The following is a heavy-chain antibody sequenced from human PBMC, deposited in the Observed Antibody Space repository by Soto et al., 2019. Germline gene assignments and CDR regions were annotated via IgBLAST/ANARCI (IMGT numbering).Heavy chain of an antibody. D-gene: IGHD3-22*01. Sequence: SETLSLTCAVYGGSFSGYYWSWIRQPPGKGLEWIGEINHSGSTNYNPSLKSRVTISVDTSKNQFSLKLSSVTAADTAVYYCARERGYYDSSGYYYPFDYWGQGTMVTVSS. CDR3: ARERGYYDSSGYYYPFDY. J-gene: IGHJ4*02. CDR1: GGSFSGYY. V-gene: IGHV4-34*01. CDR2: INHSGST.